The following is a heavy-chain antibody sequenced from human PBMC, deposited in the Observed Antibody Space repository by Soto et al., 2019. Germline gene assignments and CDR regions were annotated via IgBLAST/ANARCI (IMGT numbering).Heavy chain of an antibody. J-gene: IGHJ4*02. CDR2: ISGSGGST. D-gene: IGHD4-17*01. CDR3: AKEPDDYGGNPDY. Sequence: LRRSCSASGFTFSSYAMSWVRQAPGKGLEWVSAISGSGGSTYYADSVRGRFTISRDNSKNTLYLQMNSLRAEDTAVYYCAKEPDDYGGNPDYWGQGTLVTVSS. V-gene: IGHV3-23*01. CDR1: GFTFSSYA.